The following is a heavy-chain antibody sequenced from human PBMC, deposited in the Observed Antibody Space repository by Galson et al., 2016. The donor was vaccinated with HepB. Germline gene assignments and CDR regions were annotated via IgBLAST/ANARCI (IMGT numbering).Heavy chain of an antibody. Sequence: SLRLSCAASGFTFGSYGMHWVRQAPGKGLEWVAVIWYDGSSTYYADSVKGRFTISRDNSKNTLYLQMNSLRPEDTAVYYCARDLRRGRSEPSDQDFWGQGTLVTVSS. CDR2: IWYDGSST. CDR1: GFTFGSYG. J-gene: IGHJ4*02. D-gene: IGHD1-14*01. CDR3: ARDLRRGRSEPSDQDF. V-gene: IGHV3-33*01.